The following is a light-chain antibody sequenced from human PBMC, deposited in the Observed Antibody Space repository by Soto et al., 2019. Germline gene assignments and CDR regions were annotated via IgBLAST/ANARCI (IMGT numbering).Light chain of an antibody. CDR1: SSDIGAGYD. J-gene: IGLJ3*02. V-gene: IGLV1-40*01. Sequence: QSVVTQTPSVSGAPGQRVTISCTGSSSDIGAGYDVHWYQQLPGTAPKLLIYGNNNRPSGVPDRFSGSKSGTSASLAITGLQAEDEADYFCASWDDTLFGWVFGGGTKLTVL. CDR2: GNN. CDR3: ASWDDTLFGWV.